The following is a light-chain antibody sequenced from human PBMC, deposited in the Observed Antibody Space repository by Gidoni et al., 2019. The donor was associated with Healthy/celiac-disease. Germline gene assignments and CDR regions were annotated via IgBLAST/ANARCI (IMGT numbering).Light chain of an antibody. V-gene: IGKV4-1*01. J-gene: IGKJ4*01. CDR1: QSVLYRLNNTNY. CDR2: WAS. Sequence: EIMMIHSPDSLSVSLGVRATINRTSSQSVLYRLNNTNYLAWYQQKPGQPPKLRIYWASTRESGVPDRFSGSGSGTDFTLTISSLQAEDVAVYYCQQYYSTPLTFGGGTKVEIK. CDR3: QQYYSTPLT.